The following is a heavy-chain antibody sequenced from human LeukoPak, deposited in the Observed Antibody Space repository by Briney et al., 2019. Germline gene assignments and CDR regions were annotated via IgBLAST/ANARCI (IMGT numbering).Heavy chain of an antibody. CDR1: GGTFSSYA. Sequence: SVKVSCKASGGTFSSYAISWVRQAPGQGLEWMGGIIPIFGTANYAQKFQGRVTITADGSTSTAYMELSSLRSEDTAVYYCASGGFYYYDSSGYSIEYFQHWGQGTLVTVSS. CDR3: ASGGFYYYDSSGYSIEYFQH. CDR2: IIPIFGTA. V-gene: IGHV1-69*13. D-gene: IGHD3-22*01. J-gene: IGHJ1*01.